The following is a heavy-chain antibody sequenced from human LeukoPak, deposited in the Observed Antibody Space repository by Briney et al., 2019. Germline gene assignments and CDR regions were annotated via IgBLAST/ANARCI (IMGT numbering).Heavy chain of an antibody. CDR1: GDSVSSDSAA. J-gene: IGHJ5*02. CDR2: TYYRSKWYN. Sequence: SQTLSLTFAISGDSVSSDSAAWNWIRQSPSRGLEWLGRTYYRSKWYNDYALSVKSRITINPDTSKNQFSLQLNSVTPEDTAVYYCARDRAPDWNYVNWFDPWGQGTLVTVSS. CDR3: ARDRAPDWNYVNWFDP. V-gene: IGHV6-1*01. D-gene: IGHD1-7*01.